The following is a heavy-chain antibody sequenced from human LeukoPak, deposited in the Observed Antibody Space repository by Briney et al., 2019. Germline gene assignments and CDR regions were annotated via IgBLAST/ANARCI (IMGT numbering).Heavy chain of an antibody. Sequence: GGSLRLSCAASGFTFSESWMSWVRQAPGKGPEWVADIKEDGSEKYYVDSVKGRFTISRDNAENSVYLQMNSLRGDDTAVYYCAKAVTGGITMVRGESPNYYYYGMDVWGQGTTVTVSS. V-gene: IGHV3-7*01. D-gene: IGHD3-10*01. CDR1: GFTFSESW. CDR2: IKEDGSEK. CDR3: AKAVTGGITMVRGESPNYYYYGMDV. J-gene: IGHJ6*02.